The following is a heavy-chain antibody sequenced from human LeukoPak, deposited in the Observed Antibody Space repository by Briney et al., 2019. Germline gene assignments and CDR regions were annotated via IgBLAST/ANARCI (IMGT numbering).Heavy chain of an antibody. J-gene: IGHJ4*02. CDR3: ARERAATGFDY. V-gene: IGHV3-74*01. D-gene: IGHD6-25*01. CDR1: GFTFSSYW. Sequence: GGSLRLSCAASGFTFSSYWMHWVRQAPGKGLVWVSRINTDGSSTSYADSVKGRFAISRDNAKNTLYLQMNSLRAEDTAVYYCARERAATGFDYWGQGTLVTVSS. CDR2: INTDGSST.